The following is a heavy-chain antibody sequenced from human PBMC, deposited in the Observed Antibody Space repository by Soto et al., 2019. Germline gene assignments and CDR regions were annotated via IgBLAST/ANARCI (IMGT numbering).Heavy chain of an antibody. Sequence: GASVKVSCKASGYTFTGYYMHWVRQAPGQGLEWMGWIKPNSGGTNYAQKFQGWVTMTRDTSISTAYMELNRLRSDDTAVYYCARGVSDAYRSSSWFDPWGQGTLVTVSS. CDR1: GYTFTGYY. D-gene: IGHD6-6*01. CDR2: IKPNSGGT. J-gene: IGHJ5*02. V-gene: IGHV1-2*04. CDR3: ARGVSDAYRSSSWFDP.